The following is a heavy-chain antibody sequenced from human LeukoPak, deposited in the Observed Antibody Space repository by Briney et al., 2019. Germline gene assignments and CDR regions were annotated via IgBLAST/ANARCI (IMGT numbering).Heavy chain of an antibody. CDR1: GYSFTSYW. J-gene: IGHJ6*03. Sequence: GESLKISCKGSGYSFTSYWIGWVRQMPGKGLEWMGIIYPDDSDTRYSPSFQGQVTISADKSISTAYLQWSTLRASDTAIYYCARHSYDSSDFHYMDVWGKGTTITISS. CDR3: ARHSYDSSDFHYMDV. D-gene: IGHD3-22*01. CDR2: IYPDDSDT. V-gene: IGHV5-51*01.